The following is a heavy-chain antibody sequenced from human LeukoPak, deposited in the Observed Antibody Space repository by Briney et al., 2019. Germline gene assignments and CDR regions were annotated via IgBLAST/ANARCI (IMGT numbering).Heavy chain of an antibody. D-gene: IGHD3-10*02. CDR1: GFTFSSYS. J-gene: IGHJ4*02. CDR2: IRSEPFGGTP. CDR3: TSTKFVRGRYHFDF. V-gene: IGHV3-49*04. Sequence: GGSLRLSCAASGFTFSSYSMNWVRQAPGKGLEWVGFIRSEPFGGTPDYAASVKGRITILRDDPKRIAYLQMNSLKTEDTAVYYCTSTKFVRGRYHFDFWGQGTLVTVSS.